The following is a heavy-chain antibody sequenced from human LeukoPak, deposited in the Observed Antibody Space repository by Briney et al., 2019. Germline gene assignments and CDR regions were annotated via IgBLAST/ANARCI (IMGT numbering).Heavy chain of an antibody. V-gene: IGHV3-30-3*01. Sequence: GRSLRLSCAASGFTFSSYAMHWVRQAPGKGLEWVAVISYDGSNKYYADSVKGRFTISRDNSKNTLYLQMNSLRAEDTAVYYCARAFRVAYYFDYWGQGTLVTVSS. CDR1: GFTFSSYA. D-gene: IGHD3-3*01. CDR2: ISYDGSNK. J-gene: IGHJ4*02. CDR3: ARAFRVAYYFDY.